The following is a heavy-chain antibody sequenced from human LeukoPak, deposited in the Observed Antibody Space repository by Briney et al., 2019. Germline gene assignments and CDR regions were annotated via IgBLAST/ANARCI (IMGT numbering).Heavy chain of an antibody. CDR3: AREGVRFLFDP. Sequence: GGSLRLSCAASGFTLSSYGMHWVRQAPGKGLERVAFIWYDGSNKYYGDSAKGRFTISRDNPKNTLYLQMNSLRAEDTAVYYCAREGVRFLFDPWGQGTLVTVSS. CDR1: GFTLSSYG. D-gene: IGHD3-3*01. CDR2: IWYDGSNK. V-gene: IGHV3-33*08. J-gene: IGHJ5*02.